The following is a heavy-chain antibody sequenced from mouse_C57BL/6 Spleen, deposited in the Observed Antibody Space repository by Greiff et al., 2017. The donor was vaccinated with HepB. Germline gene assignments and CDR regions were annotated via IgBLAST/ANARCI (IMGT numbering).Heavy chain of an antibody. D-gene: IGHD4-1*01. CDR1: GYTFTSYW. CDR2: IDPSDSET. V-gene: IGHV1-52*01. J-gene: IGHJ3*01. Sequence: QVQLQQPGAELVRPGSSVKLSCKASGYTFTSYWMHWVKQRPIQGLEWIGNIDPSDSETHYNQKFKDKATLTVDKSSSTAYMQLSSLTSEDSAVDYCARSNWGRGFAYWGQGTLVTVSA. CDR3: ARSNWGRGFAY.